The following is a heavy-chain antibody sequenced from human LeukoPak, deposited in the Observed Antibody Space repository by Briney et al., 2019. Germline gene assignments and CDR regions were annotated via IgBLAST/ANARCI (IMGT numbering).Heavy chain of an antibody. J-gene: IGHJ6*02. CDR3: ANSITPYNYYGMDV. Sequence: SVKVSCKASGGTFSSYAISWVRQAPGQGLEWMGGIIPIFGTANYAQKFQGRVTITVDESTSTAYMELSSLRSEDTAVYYCANSITPYNYYGMDVWGQGTTVTVSS. CDR2: IIPIFGTA. V-gene: IGHV1-69*13. D-gene: IGHD1-14*01. CDR1: GGTFSSYA.